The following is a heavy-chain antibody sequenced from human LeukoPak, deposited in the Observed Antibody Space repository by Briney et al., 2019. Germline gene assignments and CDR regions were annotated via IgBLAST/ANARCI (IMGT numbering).Heavy chain of an antibody. J-gene: IGHJ4*02. CDR2: ISGSGSGGST. Sequence: GGSLRLSCAASGFTFSSSAMSWVRQAPGKGLEWVSSISGSGSGGSTYYADSVKGRFTISRDNSKNALYLQMNSLRAEDTAVYYCAKSGYNRFDYWGQGTLVTVSS. CDR1: GFTFSSSA. V-gene: IGHV3-23*01. CDR3: AKSGYNRFDY. D-gene: IGHD5-24*01.